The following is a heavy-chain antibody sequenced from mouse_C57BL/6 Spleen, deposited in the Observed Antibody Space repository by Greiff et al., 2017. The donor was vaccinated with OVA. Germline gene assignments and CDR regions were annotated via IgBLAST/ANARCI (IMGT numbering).Heavy chain of an antibody. CDR2: IHPSDSDT. CDR3: AIWNDYDDGAWFAY. J-gene: IGHJ3*01. Sequence: VQLQQPGAELVKPGASVKVSCKASGYTFTSYWMHWVKQRPGQGLEWIGRIHPSDSDTNYNQKFKGKATLTVDKSSSTAYMQLSSLTSEDAAVYYWAIWNDYDDGAWFAYWGQGTLVTVSA. CDR1: GYTFTSYW. D-gene: IGHD2-4*01. V-gene: IGHV1-74*01.